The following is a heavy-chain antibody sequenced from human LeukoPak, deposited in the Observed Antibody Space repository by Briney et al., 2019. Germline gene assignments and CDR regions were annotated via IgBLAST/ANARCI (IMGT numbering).Heavy chain of an antibody. J-gene: IGHJ5*02. CDR3: ARGPIGGVVLGTAFGYFDP. Sequence: PSETLSLTCSVSGGSIHGSGWHWSWLRQPPGKGLEWIGYIYHSGGTYISPPLTSRVSISVDRYKNQFFLYLNYATDADTAVYYCARGPIGGVVLGTAFGYFDPWSQGTLVTVSS. CDR2: IYHSGGT. CDR1: GGSIHGSGWH. D-gene: IGHD2-21*02. V-gene: IGHV4-30-2*01.